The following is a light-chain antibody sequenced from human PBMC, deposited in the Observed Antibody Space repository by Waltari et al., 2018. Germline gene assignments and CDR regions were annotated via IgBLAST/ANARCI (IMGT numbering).Light chain of an antibody. Sequence: QSALTQPASVSGSPGQSITISCSGVGSAVGASDSVSWHQHHPGKAPQVIIYDVPNRPSGVSDRLPASKSANTASLTISRLQPEDEADYYCSSQTLDGLVLFGGGTRLTVL. CDR1: GSAVGASDS. J-gene: IGLJ2*01. CDR2: DVP. V-gene: IGLV2-14*03. CDR3: SSQTLDGLVL.